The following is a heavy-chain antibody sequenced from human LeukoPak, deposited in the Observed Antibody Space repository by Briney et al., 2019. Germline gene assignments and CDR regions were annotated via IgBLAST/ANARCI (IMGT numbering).Heavy chain of an antibody. Sequence: TGGSLRLSCAASGLIFSSYSMHWVRQAPGKGLEWVVVVSTDGTIKYYADSMKGRFTVSRDNSKNTVDLQMNSLRVEDTALYFCVQEFNHEQWFFDIWGRGTLVTVSS. J-gene: IGHJ2*01. CDR2: VSTDGTIK. D-gene: IGHD3-22*01. V-gene: IGHV3-30*18. CDR3: VQEFNHEQWFFDI. CDR1: GLIFSSYS.